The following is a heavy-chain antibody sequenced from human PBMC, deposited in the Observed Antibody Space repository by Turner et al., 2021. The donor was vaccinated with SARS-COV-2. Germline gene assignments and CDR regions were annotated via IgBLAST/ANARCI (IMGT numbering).Heavy chain of an antibody. CDR3: ARYDTVDTAMVTWFDP. Sequence: QVQLVQSGAEAKKPGASVKVSCKASGNTFTGYYMHWVRQAPGQGLEWMGWINPNSGCTNYAQKFQGRVTMTRNTSISTAYMELSSLRSDDTAVYYCARYDTVDTAMVTWFDPWGQGTLVTVSS. V-gene: IGHV1-2*02. CDR2: INPNSGCT. CDR1: GNTFTGYY. J-gene: IGHJ5*02. D-gene: IGHD5-18*01.